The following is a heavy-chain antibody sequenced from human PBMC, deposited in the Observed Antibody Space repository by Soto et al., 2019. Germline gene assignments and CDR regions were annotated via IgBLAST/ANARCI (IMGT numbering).Heavy chain of an antibody. Sequence: ASVKVSCKASGYTFTSYGISWVRQAPGQGLEWMGRISAYNGNTNYAQKLQGRVTMTTDTSTSTAYMELRSLRSDDTAVYYCARDEGTAMVYYYYGMDVWGQGTTVTVSS. CDR1: GYTFTSYG. CDR3: ARDEGTAMVYYYYGMDV. D-gene: IGHD5-18*01. J-gene: IGHJ6*02. CDR2: ISAYNGNT. V-gene: IGHV1-18*04.